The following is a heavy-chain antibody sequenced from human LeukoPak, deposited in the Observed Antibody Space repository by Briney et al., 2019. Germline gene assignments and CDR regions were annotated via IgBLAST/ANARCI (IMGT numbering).Heavy chain of an antibody. J-gene: IGHJ5*02. V-gene: IGHV4-59*01. CDR1: GGSISSYY. CDR2: IYYSGST. Sequence: SETLSLTCTVSGGSISSYYWSWIRQPPGKGLEWIGYIYYSGSTNYNPSLKSRVTISVDTSKSQFSLKLSSVTAADTAVYYCARDLEAVGWFDPWGQGTLVTVSS. D-gene: IGHD6-19*01. CDR3: ARDLEAVGWFDP.